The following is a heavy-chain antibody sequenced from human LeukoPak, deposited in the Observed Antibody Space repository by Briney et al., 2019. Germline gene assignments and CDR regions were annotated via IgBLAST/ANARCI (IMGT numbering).Heavy chain of an antibody. V-gene: IGHV3-23*01. Sequence: PGGSLRLSCAASGFTFRTYGMHWVRQAPGKGLEWVSAISGSGGSTYYADSVKGRFTISRDNSKNTLYLQMNSLRAEDTAVYYCAKDRGEYYCDSSGYYPDAFDIWGQGTMVTVSS. CDR2: ISGSGGST. J-gene: IGHJ3*02. CDR1: GFTFRTYG. D-gene: IGHD3-22*01. CDR3: AKDRGEYYCDSSGYYPDAFDI.